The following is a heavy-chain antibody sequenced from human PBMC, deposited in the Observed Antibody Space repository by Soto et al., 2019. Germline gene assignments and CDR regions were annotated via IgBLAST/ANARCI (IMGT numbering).Heavy chain of an antibody. Sequence: SETLSLTCTVSGGSISSNSYYWGWIRQPPGKGLEWIGSIYYSGSTYYNPSLKSRVTISVDTSKNQFSLKLSSVTAADTAVYYCARRYGWLYFDYWGQGTLVTVS. CDR1: GGSISSNSYY. CDR3: ARRYGWLYFDY. CDR2: IYYSGST. V-gene: IGHV4-39*01. D-gene: IGHD6-19*01. J-gene: IGHJ4*02.